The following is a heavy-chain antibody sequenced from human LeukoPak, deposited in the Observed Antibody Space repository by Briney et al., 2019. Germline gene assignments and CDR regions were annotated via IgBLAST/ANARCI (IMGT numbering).Heavy chain of an antibody. D-gene: IGHD1-20*01. V-gene: IGHV4-30-2*01. Sequence: TLSLTCTLSARSLSSGCYYWSWIRQPPGKGLEWIGYIYHSGSTYYNPSLKSRVTISVDRSKNQFSLKLSSVTAADTAVYYCARDHGTTKRYNWNDVVDPWGQGTLVTVSS. J-gene: IGHJ5*02. CDR1: ARSLSSGCYY. CDR2: IYHSGST. CDR3: ARDHGTTKRYNWNDVVDP.